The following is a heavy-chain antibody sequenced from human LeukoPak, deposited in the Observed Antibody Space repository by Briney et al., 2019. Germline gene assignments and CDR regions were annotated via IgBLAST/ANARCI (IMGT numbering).Heavy chain of an antibody. CDR3: ARVVWFGEPPSLGWFDP. D-gene: IGHD3-10*01. V-gene: IGHV3-33*01. CDR1: GFTFSSYG. J-gene: IGHJ5*02. Sequence: QPGRSLRLSCAASGFTFSSYGMHWVRQAPGKGLEWVAVIWYDGSNKYYADSVKGRFTISRDNAKNSLYLQMNSLRAEDTAVYYCARVVWFGEPPSLGWFDPWGQGTLVTVSS. CDR2: IWYDGSNK.